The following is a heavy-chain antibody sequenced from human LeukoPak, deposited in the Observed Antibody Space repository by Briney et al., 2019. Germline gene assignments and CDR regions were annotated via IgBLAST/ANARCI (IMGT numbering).Heavy chain of an antibody. J-gene: IGHJ4*02. CDR3: ASGGYSGYDYKYSFDY. CDR1: GYSISRGYY. V-gene: IGHV4-38-2*02. D-gene: IGHD5-12*01. CDR2: NYHSGST. Sequence: SETLSLTCTVSGYSISRGYYWGWIRQPPGKGLEWIGRNYHSGSTYYNPSLKSRVTISVDTTKNQCSLKLSSVIAADTAVYYCASGGYSGYDYKYSFDYWGQGTLVTVSS.